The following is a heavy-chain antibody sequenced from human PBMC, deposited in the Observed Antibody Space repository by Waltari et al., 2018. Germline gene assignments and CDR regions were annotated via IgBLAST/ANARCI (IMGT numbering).Heavy chain of an antibody. CDR2: INHSGST. Sequence: QVQLQQWGAGLLKPSETLSLTCAVYGGSFSGYYWCWIRSPPGKGLEWIGEINHSGSTNYNPSRKSRVTISVDTSKNQFSLKLSSVAAADTAVYCCARGYYGSGSYYTPNFDYWGQGTLVTVSS. V-gene: IGHV4-34*01. J-gene: IGHJ4*02. CDR3: ARGYYGSGSYYTPNFDY. CDR1: GGSFSGYY. D-gene: IGHD3-10*01.